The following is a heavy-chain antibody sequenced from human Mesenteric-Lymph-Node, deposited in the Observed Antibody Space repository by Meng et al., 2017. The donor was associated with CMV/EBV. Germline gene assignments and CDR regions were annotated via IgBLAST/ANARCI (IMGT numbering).Heavy chain of an antibody. CDR3: AKGSYYDSSAVYNWFAP. D-gene: IGHD3-22*01. V-gene: IGHV3-23*01. CDR2: ISGSSGTT. J-gene: IGHJ5*02. Sequence: GESLKISCAASGFMFSNYAMSWVRQAPGKGLEWVSLISGSSGTTYYADSVKGRFTISRDNFKNTLYVQMNSLRAEDTAVYYCAKGSYYDSSAVYNWFAPWGQGTLVTVS. CDR1: GFMFSNYA.